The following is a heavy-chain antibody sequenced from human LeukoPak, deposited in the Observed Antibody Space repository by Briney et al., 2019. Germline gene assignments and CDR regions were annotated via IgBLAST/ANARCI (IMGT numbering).Heavy chain of an antibody. CDR1: GFTLSSYG. CDR3: ANRGKYYFDY. V-gene: IGHV3-23*01. CDR2: ISGSGGST. J-gene: IGHJ4*02. D-gene: IGHD3-10*01. Sequence: PGGSLRLSCAASGFTLSSYGMHWVRQAPGKGLEWVSAISGSGGSTYYADSVKGRFTISRDNSKNTLYLQMNSLRAEDTAVYYCANRGKYYFDYWGQGTLVTVSS.